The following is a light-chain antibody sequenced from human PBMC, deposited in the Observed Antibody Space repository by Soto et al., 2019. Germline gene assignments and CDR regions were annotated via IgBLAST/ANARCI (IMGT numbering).Light chain of an antibody. V-gene: IGKV3-11*01. CDR2: DAS. CDR3: QQRSNWPPT. CDR1: QSISSF. J-gene: IGKJ5*01. Sequence: EIVLTQSPATLSLSPGERATLSCRASQSISSFLAWYQQKPGQAPRLLIYDASNRATGIPANFSGSGSGTDFTLTISSLEPEDFAVYYCQQRSNWPPTFGQGTRLEIK.